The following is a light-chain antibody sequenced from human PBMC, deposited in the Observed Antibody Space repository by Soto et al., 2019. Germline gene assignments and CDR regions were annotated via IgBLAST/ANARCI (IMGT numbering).Light chain of an antibody. V-gene: IGKV1-5*03. CDR3: RHYNSYSEA. J-gene: IGKJ1*01. Sequence: DIQMTQSPSTLSGSVGDRVTITCRASQTISSWLAWYQQKPGKAPKLLIYKASTLKSGVPSRFSGSGSGTEFTLTISSLQPDDFATYYCRHYNSYSEAFGQGTKAHIK. CDR1: QTISSW. CDR2: KAS.